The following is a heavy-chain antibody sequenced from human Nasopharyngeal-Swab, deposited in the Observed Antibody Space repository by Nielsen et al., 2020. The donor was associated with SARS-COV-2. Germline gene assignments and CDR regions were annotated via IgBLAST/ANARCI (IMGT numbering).Heavy chain of an antibody. CDR2: ISSSGSTI. CDR3: ARDQRVSAAGTRHLFDY. Sequence: GESLKISCAASGFTFSDYYMSWIRQAPGKGLEWVSYISSSGSTIYYADSVKGRFTISRDNDKNSLYLQMNSLRAEDTAVYYCARDQRVSAAGTRHLFDYWGQGTLVTVSS. CDR1: GFTFSDYY. V-gene: IGHV3-11*04. D-gene: IGHD6-13*01. J-gene: IGHJ4*02.